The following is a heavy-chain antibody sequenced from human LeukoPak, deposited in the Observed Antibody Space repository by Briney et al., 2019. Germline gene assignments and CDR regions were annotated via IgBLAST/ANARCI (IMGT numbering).Heavy chain of an antibody. CDR1: GFTFKSTF. Sequence: GGSLRLSCAVSGFTFKSTFMNWVRQAPGKGLEWVALIWDDGANKYYADSVKGRFTISRDNSKNMLYLQTNSLRAEDTAVYYCARILGLTLDYWGQGALVTVSS. CDR3: ARILGLTLDY. J-gene: IGHJ4*02. CDR2: IWDDGANK. V-gene: IGHV3-33*08. D-gene: IGHD1-14*01.